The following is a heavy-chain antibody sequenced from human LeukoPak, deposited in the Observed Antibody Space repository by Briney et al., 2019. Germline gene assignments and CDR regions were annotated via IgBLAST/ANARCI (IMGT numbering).Heavy chain of an antibody. CDR3: ARGGEEYSSSSSWFDP. J-gene: IGHJ5*02. CDR2: IIPICGTA. D-gene: IGHD6-6*01. V-gene: IGHV1-69*05. CDR1: GGTFISYA. Sequence: ASVTVTFKASGGTFISYAISWVRQAPGQGLEWMGGIIPICGTANYAQKFQGRVTITTDESTSTAYMELSSLRSEDTAVYYCARGGEEYSSSSSWFDPWGQGTLVTVSS.